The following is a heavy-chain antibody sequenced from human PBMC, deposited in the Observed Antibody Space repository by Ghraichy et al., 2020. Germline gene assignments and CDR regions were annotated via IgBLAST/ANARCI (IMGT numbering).Heavy chain of an antibody. J-gene: IGHJ4*02. CDR1: GFTFSNYW. D-gene: IGHD3-22*01. V-gene: IGHV3-7*01. CDR2: IKQDGSEK. Sequence: GGSLRLSCAASGFTFSNYWMSWVRQAPGKGLEWVANIKQDGSEKYYVDSVKGRFTISRDNAKNSLYLQMNSLRAEDTAVYYCARDGGEGIVVVDWGQGTLVTVSS. CDR3: ARDGGEGIVVVD.